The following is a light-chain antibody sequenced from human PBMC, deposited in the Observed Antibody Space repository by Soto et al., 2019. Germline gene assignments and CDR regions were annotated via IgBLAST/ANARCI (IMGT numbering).Light chain of an antibody. CDR3: SSYTSDTTGV. Sequence: QSALTQPASVSGSPGQSIAISCTGTSSDVGGYNYVSWYQQHQGKAPKLMIYDVTTRPSGVSNRFSGSKSGNTAALTISGLQAEDEADYYCSSYTSDTTGVFGTGTKVTVL. CDR1: SSDVGGYNY. J-gene: IGLJ1*01. V-gene: IGLV2-14*03. CDR2: DVT.